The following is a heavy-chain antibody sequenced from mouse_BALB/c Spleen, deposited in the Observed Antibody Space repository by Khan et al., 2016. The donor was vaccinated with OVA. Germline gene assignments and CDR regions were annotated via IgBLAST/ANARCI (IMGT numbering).Heavy chain of an antibody. V-gene: IGHV3-2*02. J-gene: IGHJ4*01. Sequence: QLKQSGPGLVKPSQSLSLTCTVTGYSITSNYAWNWIRQFPGNKLEWMGYISYSGSTSYNPSLKSRISITRDTSKNQFFLQLNSETTEETATYYCARKNDYGYAVDYWGQGTAVTVSS. D-gene: IGHD1-1*01. CDR1: GYSITSNYA. CDR3: ARKNDYGYAVDY. CDR2: ISYSGST.